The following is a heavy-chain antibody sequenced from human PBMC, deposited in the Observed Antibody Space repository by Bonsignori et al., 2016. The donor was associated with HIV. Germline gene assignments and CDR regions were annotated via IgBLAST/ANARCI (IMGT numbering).Heavy chain of an antibody. J-gene: IGHJ4*02. D-gene: IGHD3-10*01. V-gene: IGHV3-23*01. CDR3: AKARLHWASGLDN. Sequence: WIRQPPGKGLEWVSGIGNSGGYTYYADSVKGRFTISRDNSNNTLYLQVNNLRGEDTAIYYCAKARLHWASGLDNWGQGTLVTVSS. CDR2: IGNSGGYT.